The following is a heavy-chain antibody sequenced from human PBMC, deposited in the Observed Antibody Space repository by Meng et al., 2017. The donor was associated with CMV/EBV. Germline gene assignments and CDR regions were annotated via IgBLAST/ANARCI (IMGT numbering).Heavy chain of an antibody. CDR3: ARDRGKEYQLLDDYYYYGMDV. Sequence: GESLKISCAASGFTFSSYGMHWVRLAPGKGLEWVAFIRYDGGKEYYGDSVKGRFTISRDNSENTLYLQMNSLRAEDTAVYYCARDRGKEYQLLDDYYYYGMDVWGQGTTVTVSS. CDR2: IRYDGGKE. D-gene: IGHD2-2*01. J-gene: IGHJ6*02. CDR1: GFTFSSYG. V-gene: IGHV3-30*02.